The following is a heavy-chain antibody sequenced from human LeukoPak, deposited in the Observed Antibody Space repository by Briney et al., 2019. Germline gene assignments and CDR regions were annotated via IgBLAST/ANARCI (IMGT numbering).Heavy chain of an antibody. D-gene: IGHD6-13*01. CDR3: ARDEPGIAAAARGHWFDP. CDR1: GGSISSSSYY. J-gene: IGHJ5*02. CDR2: IYYSGST. Sequence: SETLSLTCTVSGGSISSSSYYWGWIRQPPGKGLEWIGSIYYSGSTYYNPSLKSRVTISVDTSKNQFSLKLSSVTAADTAVYYCARDEPGIAAAARGHWFDPWGQGTLVTVSS. V-gene: IGHV4-39*07.